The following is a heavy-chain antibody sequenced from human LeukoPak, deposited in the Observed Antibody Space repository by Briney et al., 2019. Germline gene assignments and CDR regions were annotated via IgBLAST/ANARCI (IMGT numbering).Heavy chain of an antibody. V-gene: IGHV3-33*01. D-gene: IGHD1-1*01. CDR3: ARGRYNWNDGGFDY. CDR2: IWYDGSNK. J-gene: IGHJ4*02. CDR1: GFTFSSYG. Sequence: PGRPLRLSCAASGFTFSSYGMHWVRQAPGKGLEWVAVIWYDGSNKYYADSVKGRFTISRDNSKNTLYLQMNSLRAEDTAVYYCARGRYNWNDGGFDYWGQGTLVTVSS.